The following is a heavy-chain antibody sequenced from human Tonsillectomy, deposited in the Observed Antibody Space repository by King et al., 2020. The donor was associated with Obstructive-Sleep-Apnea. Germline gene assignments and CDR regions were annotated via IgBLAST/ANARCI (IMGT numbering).Heavy chain of an antibody. D-gene: IGHD3-10*01. CDR1: GYSISSGYY. J-gene: IGHJ4*02. V-gene: IGHV4-38-2*02. CDR3: ARATSGELFVV. Sequence: VQLQESGPGLVKPSETLSLTCTVSGYSISSGYYWGWIRQPPGKGLEWIGSIYHSGSTYYNPSLKSRVPISVDTAKNQFSLKLSSVTAADTAVYYCARATSGELFVVWGQGTLVTVSS. CDR2: IYHSGST.